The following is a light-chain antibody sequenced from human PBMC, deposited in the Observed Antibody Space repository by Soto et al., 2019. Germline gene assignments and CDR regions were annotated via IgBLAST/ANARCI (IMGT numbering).Light chain of an antibody. CDR2: SNN. Sequence: QSVLTQPPSASGTPGQRVTISCSGSSSNIGSNTVNWYQQLPGTAPKLLIYSNNQRPSGVPDRFSGSKSGTSASLAISGLQSEDEAAYYCAAWDDSLKGAVFGGGTQLTVL. CDR3: AAWDDSLKGAV. J-gene: IGLJ7*01. V-gene: IGLV1-44*01. CDR1: SSNIGSNT.